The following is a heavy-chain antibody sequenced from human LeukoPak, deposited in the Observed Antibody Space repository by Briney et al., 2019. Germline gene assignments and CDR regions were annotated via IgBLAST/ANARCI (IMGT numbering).Heavy chain of an antibody. CDR2: INDSGST. CDR3: AREEYYYDSSGYYNEYFQH. Sequence: PSETLSLTCVVNGGSFSGYYWSWIRQSPGKGLEWIGEINDSGSTNYNPSLKSRVTISVDTSKNQFSLKLSSVTAADTAVYYCAREEYYYDSSGYYNEYFQHWGQGTLVTVSS. D-gene: IGHD3-22*01. V-gene: IGHV4-34*01. CDR1: GGSFSGYY. J-gene: IGHJ1*01.